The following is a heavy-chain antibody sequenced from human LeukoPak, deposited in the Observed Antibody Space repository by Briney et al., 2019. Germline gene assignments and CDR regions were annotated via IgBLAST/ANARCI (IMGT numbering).Heavy chain of an antibody. CDR3: ARDHPNYYDSSGL. D-gene: IGHD3-22*01. CDR1: GFTFTTYW. V-gene: IGHV3-48*02. J-gene: IGHJ4*02. Sequence: GGSLRLSCAASGFTFTTYWMHWVRQAPGKGLEWVSYISSSSSTIYYADSVKGRFTISRDNAKNSLYLQMNSLRDEDTAVYYCARDHPNYYDSSGLWGQGTLVTVSS. CDR2: ISSSSSTI.